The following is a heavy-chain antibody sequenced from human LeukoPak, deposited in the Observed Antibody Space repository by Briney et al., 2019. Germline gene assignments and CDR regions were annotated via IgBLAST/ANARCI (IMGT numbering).Heavy chain of an antibody. CDR1: TFTKAW. V-gene: IGHV3-15*07. CDR2: VKNRGDGRTT. CDR3: TTEYYGGLDY. J-gene: IGHJ4*02. Sequence: GGSLRLSCVVSTFTKAWMNWVRQAPGEGLEWVGRVKNRGDGRTTDYAAPVKGRFTISRDDSKRTVYLQMNSLKTEDTAVYFCTTEYYGGLDYWGQGTLVTVSS. D-gene: IGHD3-16*01.